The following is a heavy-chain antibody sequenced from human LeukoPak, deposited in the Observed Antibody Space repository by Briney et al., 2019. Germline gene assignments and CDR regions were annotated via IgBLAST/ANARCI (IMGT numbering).Heavy chain of an antibody. CDR1: GGSISSHC. Sequence: SETLSLTCTVSGGSISSHCWSWIRQPPGKGLEWMGYIYYSGSTNYNPSLKSRVTISVDTSKNQFSLKLSSVTAADTAVYYCARDSQDYYYYYYMDVWGKGTTVTVSS. CDR2: IYYSGST. V-gene: IGHV4-59*11. CDR3: ARDSQDYYYYYYMDV. J-gene: IGHJ6*03.